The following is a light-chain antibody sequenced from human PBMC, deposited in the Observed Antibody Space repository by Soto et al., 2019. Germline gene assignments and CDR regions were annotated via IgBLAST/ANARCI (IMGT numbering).Light chain of an antibody. V-gene: IGKV1-5*03. J-gene: IGKJ1*01. CDR1: QTISNW. CDR2: GVS. Sequence: DIQMTQSPSTLSASVGDRVTISCRASQTISNWLAWYQQKPGKAPNLLIYGVSNLASGVPSRFSGTGSGTEFPLTISSLRPDDFANYSCKQYRGYSWTFGHGTKVEIK. CDR3: KQYRGYSWT.